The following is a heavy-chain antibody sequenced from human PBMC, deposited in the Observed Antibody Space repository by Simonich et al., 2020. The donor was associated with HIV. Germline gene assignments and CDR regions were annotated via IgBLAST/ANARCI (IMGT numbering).Heavy chain of an antibody. J-gene: IGHJ4*02. Sequence: QVQLQQWGAGLLKPSETLSLTYAVYGGSFSGYYWSWIRQPPGKGREWIGEINHSGSTNYNPSLKSRVTISVDTSKNQFSLKLSSVTAADTAVYYCARGFYQRLYYFDYWGQGTLVTVSS. CDR3: ARGFYQRLYYFDY. CDR1: GGSFSGYY. CDR2: INHSGST. V-gene: IGHV4-34*01. D-gene: IGHD2-2*01.